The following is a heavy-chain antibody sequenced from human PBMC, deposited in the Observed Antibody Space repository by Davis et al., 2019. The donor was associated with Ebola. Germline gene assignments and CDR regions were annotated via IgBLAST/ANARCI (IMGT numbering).Heavy chain of an antibody. D-gene: IGHD5-18*01. CDR2: TYYSSKWYN. CDR1: GDSVSSGG. V-gene: IGHV6-1*01. CDR3: ARGWLRGGLDV. Sequence: HSQTLSLTCAISGDSVSSGGWNWIRHSPSIFLLLLCRTYYSSKWYNDYAVSVKSRMTINPDTSKNQFSLQLNSVTPEDTALYYCARGWLRGGLDVWGEGTTVTVSS. J-gene: IGHJ6*04.